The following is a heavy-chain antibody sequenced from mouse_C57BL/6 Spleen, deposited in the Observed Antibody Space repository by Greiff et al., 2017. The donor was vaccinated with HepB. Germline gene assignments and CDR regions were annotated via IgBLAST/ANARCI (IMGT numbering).Heavy chain of an antibody. J-gene: IGHJ4*01. D-gene: IGHD1-1*01. V-gene: IGHV3-6*01. CDR3: ARDPSYYYGSAMDY. Sequence: EVQLKESGPGLVKPSQSLSLTCSVTGYSITSGYYWNWIRQFPGNKLEWMGYISYDGSNNYNPSLKNRISITRDTSKNQFFLKLNSVTTEDTATYYCARDPSYYYGSAMDYWGQGTSVTVSS. CDR2: ISYDGSN. CDR1: GYSITSGYY.